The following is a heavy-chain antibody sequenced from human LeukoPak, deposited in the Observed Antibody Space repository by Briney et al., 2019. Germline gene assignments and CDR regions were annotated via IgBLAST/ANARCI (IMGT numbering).Heavy chain of an antibody. CDR3: ARDRVIVATMNYYYYGMDV. Sequence: SQTLSLTCAISGGSVSSNSAAWNWIRQSPSRGLEWLGRTYYRSKWYNDYAVSVKSRITINPDTSKNQFSLQLNSVTPEDTAVYYCARDRVIVATMNYYYYGMDVWGQGTTVTVSS. V-gene: IGHV6-1*01. D-gene: IGHD5-12*01. CDR2: TYYRSKWYN. CDR1: GGSVSSNSAA. J-gene: IGHJ6*02.